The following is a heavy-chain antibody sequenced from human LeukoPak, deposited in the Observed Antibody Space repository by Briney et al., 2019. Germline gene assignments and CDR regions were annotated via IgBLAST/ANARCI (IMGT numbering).Heavy chain of an antibody. CDR3: ARDLKPYYYYGMDV. CDR2: IWYDGSNK. CDR1: GFTFSSYG. Sequence: PGRSLRLSCAASGFTFSSYGMHWVRQAPGKGLEWVAVIWYDGSNKYYADSVKGRFTISRDNSKNTLYLQMNSLRAEDTAVYYCARDLKPYYYYGMDVWGQGTTVTVSS. V-gene: IGHV3-33*01. J-gene: IGHJ6*02.